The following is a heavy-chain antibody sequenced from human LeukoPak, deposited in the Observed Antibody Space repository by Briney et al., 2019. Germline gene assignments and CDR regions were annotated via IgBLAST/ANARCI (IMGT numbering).Heavy chain of an antibody. J-gene: IGHJ4*02. Sequence: PGGSLRLSCAASGFTFRSYAMSWVRQAPGEGLEWVSAITSSGGSTYHVDSVKGRFTISRDNSKNTLYLQVNSLRAEDTAVYSCAKRYYYDNSGLWDSWGQGTLVTVSS. V-gene: IGHV3-23*01. CDR3: AKRYYYDNSGLWDS. D-gene: IGHD3-22*01. CDR1: GFTFRSYA. CDR2: ITSSGGST.